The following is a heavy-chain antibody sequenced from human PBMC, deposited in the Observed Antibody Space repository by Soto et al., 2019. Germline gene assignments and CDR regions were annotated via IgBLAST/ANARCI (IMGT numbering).Heavy chain of an antibody. CDR1: GFTFSNAW. CDR3: TTSHYYDSSGNPYYYYYGMDV. J-gene: IGHJ6*02. V-gene: IGHV3-15*01. CDR2: IKSKTDGGTT. Sequence: EVQLVESGGGLVKPGGSLRLSCAASGFTFSNAWMSWVRQAPVKGLEWVGRIKSKTDGGTTDYAAPVKGRFTISRDDSKNTLYLQMNSLKTEDTAVYYCTTSHYYDSSGNPYYYYYGMDVWGQGTTVTVSS. D-gene: IGHD3-22*01.